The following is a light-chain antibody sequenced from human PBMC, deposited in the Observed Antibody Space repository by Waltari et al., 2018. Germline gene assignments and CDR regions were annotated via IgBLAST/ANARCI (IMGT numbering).Light chain of an antibody. J-gene: IGLJ1*01. V-gene: IGLV1-40*01. CDR1: TSKLGAGYG. CDR3: QSYDSSLRGFYV. CDR2: DNT. Sequence: QSVLTQPPSLSGAPGQSVTISCTWSTSKLGAGYGVQSYQQFPGTAPKLLIYDNTNRPSGVPARFSGSKSGTSASLAITGLQAEDEADYYCQSYDSSLRGFYVFGTGTKVTV.